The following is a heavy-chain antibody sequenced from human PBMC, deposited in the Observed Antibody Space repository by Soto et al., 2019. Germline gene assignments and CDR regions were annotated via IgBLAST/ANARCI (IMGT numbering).Heavy chain of an antibody. CDR2: ISDSGGTS. CDR3: AKRPRALLTFDY. V-gene: IGHV3-23*04. J-gene: IGHJ4*02. D-gene: IGHD1-26*01. Sequence: EVQLVDSGGGLVQPGGSLRLSCAASGFIFSNYFMRWVRQAPGKWLEWVSSISDSGGTSYYADSVKGRFTISRDNSKNTLYLQMNSLRAEDTAIYYCAKRPRALLTFDYWGQGTLVTVSS. CDR1: GFIFSNYF.